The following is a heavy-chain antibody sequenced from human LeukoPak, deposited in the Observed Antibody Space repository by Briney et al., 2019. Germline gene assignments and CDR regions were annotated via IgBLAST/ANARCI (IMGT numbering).Heavy chain of an antibody. V-gene: IGHV4-38-2*02. CDR2: FYHSGST. D-gene: IGHD3-10*01. CDR1: GYSISSAYY. Sequence: SETLSLTCAVSGYSISSAYYWGWIRQPPGKGLEWIGSFYHSGSTYYNPSLKSRVTISVDTSKNQFSLKLSSVTAADTAVYYSARDGSGSYYYYYMDVWGKGTTVTVSS. CDR3: ARDGSGSYYYYYMDV. J-gene: IGHJ6*03.